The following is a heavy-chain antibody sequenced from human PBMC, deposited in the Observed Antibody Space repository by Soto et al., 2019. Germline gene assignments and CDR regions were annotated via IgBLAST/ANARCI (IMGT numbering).Heavy chain of an antibody. D-gene: IGHD3-10*01. CDR2: ISPMFGAA. Sequence: QVQLVQSGAEMKKPGSSVKVSCQSSGGTFNTYAMNWVRQAPGQGPEWMGDISPMFGAANYAPKFQGRVTTTADEYTGTSYMQLSSLTAEDTALYFCAKEVQVHTPAVVYCGQGTLVTVSS. CDR1: GGTFNTYA. CDR3: AKEVQVHTPAVVY. V-gene: IGHV1-69*19. J-gene: IGHJ4*02.